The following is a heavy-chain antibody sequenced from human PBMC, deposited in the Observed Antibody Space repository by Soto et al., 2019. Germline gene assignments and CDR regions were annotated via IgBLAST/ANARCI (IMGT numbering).Heavy chain of an antibody. CDR1: GFTFSSYG. J-gene: IGHJ6*03. Sequence: QVQLVESGGGVVQPGRSLRLSCAASGFTFSSYGMHWVRQAPGKGLEWVAVIWYDGSNKYYADSVKGRFTISRYNSKNTLYLQMNSLRAEDTAVYYCARATPPLPVVPAVYYYYYYMDVWGKGTTVTVSS. D-gene: IGHD2-2*01. V-gene: IGHV3-33*01. CDR3: ARATPPLPVVPAVYYYYYYMDV. CDR2: IWYDGSNK.